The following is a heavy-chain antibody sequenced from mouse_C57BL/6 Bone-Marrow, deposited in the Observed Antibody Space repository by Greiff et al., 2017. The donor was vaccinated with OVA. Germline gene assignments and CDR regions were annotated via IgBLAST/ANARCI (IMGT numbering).Heavy chain of an antibody. Sequence: EVQLVESGGGLVKPGGSLKLSCAASGFTFSSYAMSWVRQTPDKRLAWVATISDGGSYTYYPDNVKGRFTISRDNAKNNLYLQMSHLKSEDTAMYYCARGWVRFDYWGQGTTLTVSS. CDR2: ISDGGSYT. V-gene: IGHV5-4*01. CDR3: ARGWVRFDY. D-gene: IGHD2-3*01. CDR1: GFTFSSYA. J-gene: IGHJ2*01.